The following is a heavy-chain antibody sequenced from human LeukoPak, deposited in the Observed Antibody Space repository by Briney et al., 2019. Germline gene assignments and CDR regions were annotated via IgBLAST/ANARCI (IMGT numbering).Heavy chain of an antibody. CDR1: GFTVSSYS. CDR2: ISSSSSYI. J-gene: IGHJ4*02. V-gene: IGHV3-21*01. Sequence: GGSLRLSCAVSGFTVSSYSLNRVRQAPGKGLEWVSSISSSSSYIYYVDSVKGRFTISRDNAKNSLYLQMNSLRAEDTAVYYCARELYGDYVGYFDYWGQGTLVTVSS. CDR3: ARELYGDYVGYFDY. D-gene: IGHD4-17*01.